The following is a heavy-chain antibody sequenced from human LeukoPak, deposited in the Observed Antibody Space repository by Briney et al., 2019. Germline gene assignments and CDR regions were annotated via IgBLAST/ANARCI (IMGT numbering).Heavy chain of an antibody. CDR3: AREGPSLAFDP. D-gene: IGHD3-16*01. CDR2: IYSGGST. CDR1: GFTVSSNY. V-gene: IGHV3-53*01. J-gene: IGHJ5*02. Sequence: GGSLRLSCAASGFTVSSNYMSWVRQAPGKGLEWVSVIYSGGSTYYADSVKGRFTISRDNSKNTLYLQMNSLRAEDTAVYYCAREGPSLAFDPWGQGTLVTVSS.